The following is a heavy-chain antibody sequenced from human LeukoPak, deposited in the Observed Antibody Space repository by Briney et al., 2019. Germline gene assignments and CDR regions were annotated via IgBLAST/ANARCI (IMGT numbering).Heavy chain of an antibody. CDR1: GYTFTGYY. Sequence: SVKVSCKGSGYTFTGYYMHWVRQAPGPGVEWMGWINPNNGGTHYTQKFQGRVTMTRDTSISTAYMELSRLRSDDTAVYYCARDRTCSGGSCYLNWFDPWGQGTLVTVPS. J-gene: IGHJ5*02. CDR3: ARDRTCSGGSCYLNWFDP. D-gene: IGHD2-15*01. CDR2: INPNNGGT. V-gene: IGHV1-2*02.